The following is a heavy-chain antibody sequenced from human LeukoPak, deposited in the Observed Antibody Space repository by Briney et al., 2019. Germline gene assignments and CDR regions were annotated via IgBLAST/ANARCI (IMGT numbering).Heavy chain of an antibody. CDR1: GGSFSGYY. CDR2: INHSGST. CDR3: ARVRVENYDFWSGYMYYFDY. Sequence: SETLSLTCAVYGGSFSGYYWSWIRQPPGKGLEWIGEINHSGSTNYNPSLKSRVTISVDTSKNQFSLKLSSVTAADTAVYYCARVRVENYDFWSGYMYYFDYRGQGTLVSVSS. V-gene: IGHV4-34*01. J-gene: IGHJ4*02. D-gene: IGHD3-3*01.